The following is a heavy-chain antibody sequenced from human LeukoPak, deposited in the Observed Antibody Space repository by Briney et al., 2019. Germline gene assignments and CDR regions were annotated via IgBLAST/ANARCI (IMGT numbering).Heavy chain of an antibody. D-gene: IGHD2-2*01. CDR2: IYYSGST. V-gene: IGHV4-30-4*01. Sequence: SETLSLTCTVSGGSISSGDYYWSWLRQPPGKGLEWIGYIYYSGSTYYNPSLKSRVTISVDTSKNQFPLKLSSVTAADTAVYYCASIVVVPAAFDYWGQGTLVTVSS. CDR1: GGSISSGDYY. J-gene: IGHJ4*02. CDR3: ASIVVVPAAFDY.